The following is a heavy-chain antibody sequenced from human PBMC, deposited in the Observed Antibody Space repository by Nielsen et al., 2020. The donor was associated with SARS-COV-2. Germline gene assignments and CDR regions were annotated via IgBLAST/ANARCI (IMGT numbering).Heavy chain of an antibody. CDR2: IDPDGSDK. J-gene: IGHJ3*01. CDR1: GFNFSTYW. V-gene: IGHV3-7*01. CDR3: ARDWSRAFDV. Sequence: GESLKISCAASGFNFSTYWMSWVRQVPGKGLEWVADIDPDGSDKVYVDSVKGRFTISRDNAKKSMSLQMNNLRVEDTAVYYCARDWSRAFDVWGQGTMVTVSS.